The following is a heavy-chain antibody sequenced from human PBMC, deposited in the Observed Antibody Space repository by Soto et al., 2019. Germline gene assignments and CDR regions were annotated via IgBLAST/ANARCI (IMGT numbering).Heavy chain of an antibody. J-gene: IGHJ4*02. CDR3: AGHWSHDSSGWAHFYFDY. CDR1: GDSISTDNYY. V-gene: IGHV4-39*01. CDR2: TYYSWNT. D-gene: IGHD3-22*01. Sequence: SETLSLTCTVSGDSISTDNYYWCWLRQPPGKGLEGIGSTYYSWNTYYNPSLRSRVTISVDTSKNQFSLKVSSAIAADSALYYCAGHWSHDSSGWAHFYFDYWGQGALVTGSS.